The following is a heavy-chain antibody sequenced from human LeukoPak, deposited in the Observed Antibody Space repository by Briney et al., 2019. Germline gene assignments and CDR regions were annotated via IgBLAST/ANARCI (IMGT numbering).Heavy chain of an antibody. CDR3: ARGQHWFDP. Sequence: SETLSLTCSVSGASISSYFWTWIRQPPGKGLEWIGYISSTGDTNYNPSLYSRVTISVDASNNQFSLRLSSVTAADTAVYFCARGQHWFDPWGQGTLVTVSS. V-gene: IGHV4-59*01. J-gene: IGHJ5*02. CDR2: ISSTGDT. CDR1: GASISSYF.